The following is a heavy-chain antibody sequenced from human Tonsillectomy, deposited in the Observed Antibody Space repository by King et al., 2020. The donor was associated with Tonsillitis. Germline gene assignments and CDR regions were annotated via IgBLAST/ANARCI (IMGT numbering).Heavy chain of an antibody. CDR3: AKEEQGEMANHDH. Sequence: QVQLVESGGGVVQPGRSLRLSCVASGFIFSKYGMHWVRQAPGKGLEWVAVISYDGSNEYYADSVKGRFTISRDNSKNTLFLQMNSLRAEDTAVYYCAKEEQGEMANHDHWGQGTLVTVSS. V-gene: IGHV3-30*18. J-gene: IGHJ4*02. CDR1: GFIFSKYG. CDR2: ISYDGSNE. D-gene: IGHD5-24*01.